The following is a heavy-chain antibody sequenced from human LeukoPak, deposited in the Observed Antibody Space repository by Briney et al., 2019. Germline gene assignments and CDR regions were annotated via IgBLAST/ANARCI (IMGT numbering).Heavy chain of an antibody. CDR1: GFTFSGSA. Sequence: GGSLRLSCAASGFTFSGSAMHWVRQAPGKGLVWVSRINSDGSSTSYADSVKGRFTISRDNAKNTLYLQMNSLRAEDTAVYYCARALYRQWLVQYSEYGMDVWGQGTTVTVSS. J-gene: IGHJ6*02. CDR2: INSDGSST. CDR3: ARALYRQWLVQYSEYGMDV. V-gene: IGHV3-74*01. D-gene: IGHD6-19*01.